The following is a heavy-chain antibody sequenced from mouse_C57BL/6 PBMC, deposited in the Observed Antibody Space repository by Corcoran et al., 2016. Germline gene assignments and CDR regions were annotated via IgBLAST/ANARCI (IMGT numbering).Heavy chain of an antibody. CDR1: GYTFTDYN. J-gene: IGHJ4*01. D-gene: IGHD2-1*01. V-gene: IGHV1-18*01. Sequence: EVQLQQSGPELVKPGASVKIPCKASGYTFTDYNMDWVKQSHGKSLEWIGDINPNNGGTIYNQKFKGKATLTVDKSSSTAYMELRSLTSEDTAVYYCARWDGNYVGYYAMDYWGQGTSVTVSS. CDR2: INPNNGGT. CDR3: ARWDGNYVGYYAMDY.